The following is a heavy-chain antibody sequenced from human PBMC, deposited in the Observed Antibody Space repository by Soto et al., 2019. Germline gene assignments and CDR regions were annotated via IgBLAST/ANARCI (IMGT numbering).Heavy chain of an antibody. D-gene: IGHD2-2*01. J-gene: IGHJ4*02. Sequence: SETLSLTCTVSGGTISSWYWSWIRQPPGKGLEWIGYIYYSGSTYCNPSLKSRVTISIDRSKNQFSLKLSSVTAADTAVYYCARVPDYWGQGILVTVSS. V-gene: IGHV4-59*12. CDR1: GGTISSWY. CDR3: ARVPDY. CDR2: IYYSGST.